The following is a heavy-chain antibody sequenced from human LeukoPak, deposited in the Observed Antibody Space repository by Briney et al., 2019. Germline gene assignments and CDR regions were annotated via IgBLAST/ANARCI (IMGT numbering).Heavy chain of an antibody. D-gene: IGHD6-13*01. CDR3: ATDSWGSRWSSRP. V-gene: IGHV3-30*02. CDR1: GFTFNIYG. CDR2: IRHDGTYE. Sequence: GGSLRLSCATSGFTFNIYGMHWVRQAPGKGLEWVTFIRHDGTYEYYADSVKGRFTISRDNSKNTLFLQLNRLRVEDTAVYYCATDSWGSRWSSRPWGQGTLVTVSS. J-gene: IGHJ5*02.